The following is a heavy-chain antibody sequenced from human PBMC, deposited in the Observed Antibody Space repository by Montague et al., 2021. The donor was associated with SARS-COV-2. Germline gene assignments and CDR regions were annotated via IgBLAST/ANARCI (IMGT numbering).Heavy chain of an antibody. D-gene: IGHD2-15*01. CDR1: GGSISSYY. J-gene: IGHJ4*02. CDR2: MSYSGTT. Sequence: SETLSLTCTVSGGSISSYYWSWIRQPPGKGLEWIGYMSYSGTTNYNPSLRSRLTMSIDTSKDQLSLKLSSLTAADMAVYYCASPGGYCTGGSCYYAYWGQGTLVTVSS. V-gene: IGHV4-59*01. CDR3: ASPGGYCTGGSCYYAY.